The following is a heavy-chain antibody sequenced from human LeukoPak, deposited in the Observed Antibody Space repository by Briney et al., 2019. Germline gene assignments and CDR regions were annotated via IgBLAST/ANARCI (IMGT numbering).Heavy chain of an antibody. V-gene: IGHV1-69*06. CDR3: ATRYYYGSGSYGGGYYYMDV. J-gene: IGHJ6*03. Sequence: SVKVSCKASGGTFSSYAISWVRQAPGQGLEWMGGIIPIFGTANYAQKFQGRVTITADKSTTTAYMELSSLRSEDTAVYYCATRYYYGSGSYGGGYYYMDVWGKGTTVTVSS. CDR2: IIPIFGTA. CDR1: GGTFSSYA. D-gene: IGHD3-10*01.